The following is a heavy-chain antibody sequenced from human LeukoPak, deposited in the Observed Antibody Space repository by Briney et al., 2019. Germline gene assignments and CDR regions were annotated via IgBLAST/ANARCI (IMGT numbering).Heavy chain of an antibody. D-gene: IGHD7-27*01. J-gene: IGHJ5*01. CDR2: INHSGSI. CDR3: AKGVWAPRFDS. V-gene: IGHV4-34*01. CDR1: GASFSYDY. Sequence: SGTLSLTCAVYGASFSYDYWSWIRQAPGKGLEWIGEINHSGSITYNPSLESRVTISAEKSKSQFSLRLTSVTAADTAVYYCAKGVWAPRFDSWGQGTLVTVSS.